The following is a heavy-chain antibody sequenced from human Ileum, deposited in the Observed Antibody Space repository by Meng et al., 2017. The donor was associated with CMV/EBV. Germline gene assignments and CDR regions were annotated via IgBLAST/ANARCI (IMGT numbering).Heavy chain of an antibody. J-gene: IGHJ5*02. CDR2: IHPTGTT. CDR3: ARAAARGVPVDL. CDR1: GGSLTSYS. D-gene: IGHD3-10*01. V-gene: IGHV4-4*07. Sequence: QWKLQQSRPRLMHPSETLSLTCTVSGGSLTSYSWTWLRQPAGKGLEWIGRIHPTGTTDDNPSLRSRVSMSLDKSKNQFSLKLTSVTAADTAVYYCARAAARGVPVDLWGQGTLVTVSS.